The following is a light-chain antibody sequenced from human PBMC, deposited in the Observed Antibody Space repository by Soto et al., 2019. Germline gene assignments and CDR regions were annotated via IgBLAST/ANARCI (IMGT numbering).Light chain of an antibody. CDR2: AAS. CDR1: QSISSY. V-gene: IGKV1-39*01. Sequence: DIQVTQSPSSLSASVGDTVTITCRASQSISSYLNWYQQKPGKAPKLLIYAASSLQSGVPSRFSGSGSETDFTLTISSLQPEDFATYSCQHSTTWTFGQGTKVDIK. CDR3: QHSTTWT. J-gene: IGKJ1*01.